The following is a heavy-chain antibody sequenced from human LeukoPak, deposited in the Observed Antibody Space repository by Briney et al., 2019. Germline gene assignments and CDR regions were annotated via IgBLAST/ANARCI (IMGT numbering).Heavy chain of an antibody. V-gene: IGHV3-30*18. D-gene: IGHD4-17*01. CDR3: AKDYGDLDYYYYGMDV. CDR1: GFTFSSYG. J-gene: IGHJ6*02. CDR2: ISYDGSNK. Sequence: GGSLRLSCAASGFTFSSYGMHWVRQAPGKGLEWVAVISYDGSNKYYADSVKGRFTISRDNSKNTLYLQMNSLRAEDTAVYYCAKDYGDLDYYYYGMDVRGQGTTVTVSS.